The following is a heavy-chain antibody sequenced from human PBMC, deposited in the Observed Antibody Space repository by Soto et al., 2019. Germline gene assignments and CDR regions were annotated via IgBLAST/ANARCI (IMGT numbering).Heavy chain of an antibody. Sequence: SETLSLTCTVSGGSISSANYYWSWIRQPPGKGLERIGYIYNSGSTYYNPSLKSRVSISVDTAKNQFSLKLSSVAAADTAVYYCASSGGWLQFYSWGQGTLVTVSS. CDR3: ASSGGWLQFYS. V-gene: IGHV4-30-4*01. CDR2: IYNSGST. J-gene: IGHJ4*02. CDR1: GGSISSANYY. D-gene: IGHD5-12*01.